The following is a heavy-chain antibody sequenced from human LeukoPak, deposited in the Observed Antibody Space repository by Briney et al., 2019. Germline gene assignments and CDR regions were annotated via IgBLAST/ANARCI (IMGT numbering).Heavy chain of an antibody. CDR3: ARDSNSLRYGQEDV. Sequence: GGSLRLSCAASGFTVSSNYMSWVRQAPGKGLEWVSVIYSGGSTYYADSVKGRFTISRDNAKNSLYLQMNSLRAEDTAVYYCARDSNSLRYGQEDVWGQGTTVTVSS. V-gene: IGHV3-53*01. CDR2: IYSGGST. CDR1: GFTVSSNY. D-gene: IGHD3-9*01. J-gene: IGHJ6*02.